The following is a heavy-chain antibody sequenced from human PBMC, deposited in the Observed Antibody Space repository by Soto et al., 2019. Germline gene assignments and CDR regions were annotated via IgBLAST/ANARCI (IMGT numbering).Heavy chain of an antibody. J-gene: IGHJ6*03. Sequence: PGGSLRLSCAASGFPFGRYWMSWVRQAPGKGLEWLANIKEDETEKNYVDSVKGRFTISRDNAENSLYLQMNSLRVDDTAVYYCAREVYGGSSYAGYYYYIDVWGKGTKVTVSS. CDR1: GFPFGRYW. D-gene: IGHD3-16*01. V-gene: IGHV3-7*01. CDR3: AREVYGGSSYAGYYYYIDV. CDR2: IKEDETEK.